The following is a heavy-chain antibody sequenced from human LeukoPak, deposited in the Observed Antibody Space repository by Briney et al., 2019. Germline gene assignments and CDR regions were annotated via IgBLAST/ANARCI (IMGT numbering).Heavy chain of an antibody. J-gene: IGHJ5*02. CDR3: ARYLGYCSGTSCRNWFDP. CDR1: GGSFSGYY. CDR2: INHSGST. Sequence: KSSETLSLTCAVYGGSFSGYYWSWIRQPPGKGLEWIGEINHSGSTNYNPSLKSRVTISVDTSKNQFSLKLSSVTAADTAVYYCARYLGYCSGTSCRNWFDPWGQGTLVTVSS. D-gene: IGHD2-2*01. V-gene: IGHV4-34*01.